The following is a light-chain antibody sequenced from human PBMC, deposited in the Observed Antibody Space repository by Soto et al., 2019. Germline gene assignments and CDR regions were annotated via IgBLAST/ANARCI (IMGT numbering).Light chain of an antibody. J-gene: IGLJ3*02. V-gene: IGLV1-44*01. CDR3: AALEDSQEGWV. Sequence: QSVLTQPPSASGTPGQRVTIACSGSSSNIGSNTVSWYQQFPGTAPKLLIHLDNERPAGVPDRFSGSKSGTSASLAISGLQSEDEADYYCAALEDSQEGWVFGGGTTLTVL. CDR2: LDN. CDR1: SSNIGSNT.